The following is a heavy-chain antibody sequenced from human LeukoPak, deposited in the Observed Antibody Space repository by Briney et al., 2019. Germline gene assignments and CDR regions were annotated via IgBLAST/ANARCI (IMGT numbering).Heavy chain of an antibody. V-gene: IGHV5-51*01. CDR3: ARGEDYVWGSYRSDWFDP. CDR2: IYPGDSDT. J-gene: IGHJ5*02. D-gene: IGHD3-16*02. CDR1: GYSFTSYW. Sequence: GESLKISCKGSGYSFTSYWIGWVRQMPGKGLEWMGTIYPGDSDTRYSPSFQGQVTTSADKSISTAYLQWSSLKASDTAMYYCARGEDYVWGSYRSDWFDPWGQGTLVTVSS.